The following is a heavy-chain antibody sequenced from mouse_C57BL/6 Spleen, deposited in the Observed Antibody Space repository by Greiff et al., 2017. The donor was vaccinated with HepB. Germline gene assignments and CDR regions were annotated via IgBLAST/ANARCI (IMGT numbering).Heavy chain of an antibody. CDR3: ARWNYSNYFDY. V-gene: IGHV1-76*01. CDR1: GYTFTDYY. D-gene: IGHD2-5*01. J-gene: IGHJ2*01. Sequence: VQLQQSGAELVRPGASVKLSCKASGYTFTDYYINWVKQRPGQGLEWIARIYPGSGNTYYNEKFKGKATLTAEKSSSTAYMQLSSLTSEDSAVYFCARWNYSNYFDYWGQGTTLTVSS. CDR2: IYPGSGNT.